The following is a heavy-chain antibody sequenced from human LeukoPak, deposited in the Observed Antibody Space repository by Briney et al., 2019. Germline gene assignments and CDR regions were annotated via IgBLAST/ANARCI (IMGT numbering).Heavy chain of an antibody. J-gene: IGHJ4*02. D-gene: IGHD3-3*01. Sequence: GGSLRLSCAASGFTFSSYGMHWVRQAPGKGLEWVAFIRYDGSKKYYADSVKGRFTISRDNSKNTLYVQINSLRAEDTAVYYCAKPYYTYYFDYWGQGTLVTVSS. V-gene: IGHV3-30*02. CDR3: AKPYYTYYFDY. CDR1: GFTFSSYG. CDR2: IRYDGSKK.